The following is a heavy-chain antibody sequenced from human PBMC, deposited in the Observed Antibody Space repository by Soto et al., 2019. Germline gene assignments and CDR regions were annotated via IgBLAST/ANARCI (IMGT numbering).Heavy chain of an antibody. CDR1: GGTFSSYT. J-gene: IGHJ4*02. CDR3: APYCSGGSCLNYFDY. D-gene: IGHD2-15*01. CDR2: IIPILGIA. V-gene: IGHV1-69*02. Sequence: QVQLVQSGAEVKKPGSSVKVSCKASGGTFSSYTISWVRQAPGQGLEWMGRIIPILGIANYAQKFQGRVTITADKSTSTAYMELSSLRSEDTAVYYCAPYCSGGSCLNYFDYWGQGTLVTVSS.